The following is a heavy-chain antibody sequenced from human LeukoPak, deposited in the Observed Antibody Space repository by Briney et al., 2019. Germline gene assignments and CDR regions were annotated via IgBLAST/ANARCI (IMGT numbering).Heavy chain of an antibody. CDR3: ARVGGDYYGSGRSGVWFDP. CDR2: IYYSGST. V-gene: IGHV4-59*01. Sequence: PSETLSLTCTVSGGSISSYYWNWIRQPPGKGLEWIGYIYYSGSTNYNPSLKSRVTISVDTSMHQLSLKLRSVTAADTAVYYCARVGGDYYGSGRSGVWFDPWGQGTLVTVSS. D-gene: IGHD3-10*01. CDR1: GGSISSYY. J-gene: IGHJ5*02.